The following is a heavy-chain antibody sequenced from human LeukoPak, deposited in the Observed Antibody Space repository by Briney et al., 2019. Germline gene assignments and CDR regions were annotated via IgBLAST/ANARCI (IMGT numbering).Heavy chain of an antibody. D-gene: IGHD5-18*01. J-gene: IGHJ4*02. CDR2: IDYSGNT. CDR3: ARGGYSYGWGLDY. Sequence: SETLSLTCTVSGGSISSSSYYWGWIRQPPGKGLEWIGSIDYSGNTYYNPSLKSRVTISVDTSKNQFSLKLSSVTAADTAVYYCARGGYSYGWGLDYWGQGTLVTVSS. V-gene: IGHV4-39*01. CDR1: GGSISSSSYY.